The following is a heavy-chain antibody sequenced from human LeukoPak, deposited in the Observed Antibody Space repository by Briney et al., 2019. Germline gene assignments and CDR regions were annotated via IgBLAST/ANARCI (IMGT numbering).Heavy chain of an antibody. V-gene: IGHV4-61*02. CDR3: AREIVAGLGVSFDI. J-gene: IGHJ3*02. CDR1: GDSVNSGAYY. D-gene: IGHD6-19*01. Sequence: SETLSLTCTVSGDSVNSGAYYWSWLRQPAGKEPEWIGRIYPLETTNYNPSLRSRVAISVDTSKNQFSLKLSSVTAADTAVYYCAREIVAGLGVSFDIWGQGTMVTVSS. CDR2: IYPLETT.